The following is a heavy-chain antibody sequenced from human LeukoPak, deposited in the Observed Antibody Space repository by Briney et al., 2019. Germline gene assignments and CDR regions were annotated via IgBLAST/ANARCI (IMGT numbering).Heavy chain of an antibody. CDR3: ARDGELGYYFDY. CDR1: GFTFSSYW. J-gene: IGHJ4*02. V-gene: IGHV3-7*01. Sequence: GGSLRLSCAASGFTFSSYWMSWAPRPPGKGLEGVANIKQDGSEKYYVDSVKGRFTISRDNAKNSLYLQMNSLRAEDTAVYYCARDGELGYYFDYWGQGTLVTVSS. D-gene: IGHD7-27*01. CDR2: IKQDGSEK.